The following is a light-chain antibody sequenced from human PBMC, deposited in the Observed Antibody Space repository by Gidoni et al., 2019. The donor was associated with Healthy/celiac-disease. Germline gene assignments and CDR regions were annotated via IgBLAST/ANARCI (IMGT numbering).Light chain of an antibody. CDR1: QSPLHSNGYNH. CDR3: MQALQTPT. CDR2: LGS. V-gene: IGKV2-28*01. Sequence: DIVMTQPRLSLPVTPGEPAFISCTSSQSPLHSNGYNHLDWYLQKPGQTPQLLVYLGSDSASAVPDSCSGCGSDTDFTLRISRVEAEDVGVYYCMQALQTPTFGQGTKLEIK. J-gene: IGKJ2*01.